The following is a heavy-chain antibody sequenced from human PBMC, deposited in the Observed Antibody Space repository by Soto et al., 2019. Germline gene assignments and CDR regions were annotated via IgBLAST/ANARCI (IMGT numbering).Heavy chain of an antibody. CDR1: GGSVSSGSYY. CDR2: VYYSGST. CDR3: ASYYYGSGSLNWFDP. D-gene: IGHD3-10*01. Sequence: SETLSLTCTVSGGSVSSGSYYWSWIRQPPGKGLEWIGYVYYSGSTNYNPSLKSRVTISVDTSKNQFFLKLTSVTAADTAVYYCASYYYGSGSLNWFDPWGQGTLVTVSS. J-gene: IGHJ5*02. V-gene: IGHV4-61*01.